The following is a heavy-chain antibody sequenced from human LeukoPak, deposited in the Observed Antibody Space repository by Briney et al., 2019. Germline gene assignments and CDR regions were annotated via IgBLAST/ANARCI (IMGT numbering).Heavy chain of an antibody. D-gene: IGHD4-17*01. V-gene: IGHV4-59*01. CDR1: GGSISGYY. CDR2: IYYSGST. Sequence: SETLSLTCTVSGGSISGYYWGWIRQPPGKGLEYIGHIYYSGSTNYNPSLQSRVTISADTSKNQFSLILSSVTAADTAVYYCARFSGYGDYANWGQGTLVTASS. J-gene: IGHJ4*02. CDR3: ARFSGYGDYAN.